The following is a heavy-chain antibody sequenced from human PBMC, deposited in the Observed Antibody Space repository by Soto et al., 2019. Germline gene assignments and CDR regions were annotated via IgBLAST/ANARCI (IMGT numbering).Heavy chain of an antibody. CDR3: ARQSCFGGVCYSFHPFDY. CDR2: IYPGDSDT. V-gene: IGHV5-51*01. J-gene: IGHJ4*02. Sequence: GESLNISCKGSGCQFTGYWIGWVRQMGGKGLEWIWIIYPGDSDTRYSPSFQGQVTISAAKCTNSAYLQWSSLKASDTDMYWCARQSCFGGVCYSFHPFDYWGLGTQVTVSS. CDR1: GCQFTGYW. D-gene: IGHD2-15*01.